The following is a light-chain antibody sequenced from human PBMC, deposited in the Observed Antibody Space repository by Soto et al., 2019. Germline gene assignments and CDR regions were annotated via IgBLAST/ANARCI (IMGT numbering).Light chain of an antibody. Sequence: DIQMTQSPSTLSGSVGDRVTTTCRASQTISSWLAWYQQKPGKAPKLLIYKASTLKSGVPSRFSGSGSGTDFTLTISSLQPEDFATYYCQQLENFPLTFGQGTRLEIK. J-gene: IGKJ5*01. CDR1: QTISSW. CDR3: QQLENFPLT. CDR2: KAS. V-gene: IGKV1-5*03.